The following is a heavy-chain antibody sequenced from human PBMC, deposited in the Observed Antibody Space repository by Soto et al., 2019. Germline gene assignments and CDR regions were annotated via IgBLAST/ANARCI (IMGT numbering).Heavy chain of an antibody. D-gene: IGHD6-19*01. CDR1: GFTFSSYA. V-gene: IGHV3-23*01. Sequence: GGSLRLSCAASGFTFSSYAMSWVRQAPGKGLEWVSAISGSGGSTYYADSVKTRLTISKDTSKNQVVLTMTNMDPVDTATYYCARIPPRSGWYAFDYWGQGTLVTVSS. J-gene: IGHJ4*02. CDR3: ARIPPRSGWYAFDY. CDR2: ISGSGGST.